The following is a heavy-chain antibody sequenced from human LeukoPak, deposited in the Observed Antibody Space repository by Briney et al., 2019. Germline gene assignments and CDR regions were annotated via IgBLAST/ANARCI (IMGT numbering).Heavy chain of an antibody. CDR2: INAGNGNT. J-gene: IGHJ4*02. V-gene: IGHV1-3*01. D-gene: IGHD6-13*01. CDR3: ARDLYSSSRNFDY. CDR1: GYTFTSYA. Sequence: ASVKVSCKTSGYTFTSYAVRWVRQAPGQRREWMGWINAGNGNTKYSQRFQGRVTITRDTSANTAYMELSSLGAEDTAVYYCARDLYSSSRNFDYWGQGTLVTVSS.